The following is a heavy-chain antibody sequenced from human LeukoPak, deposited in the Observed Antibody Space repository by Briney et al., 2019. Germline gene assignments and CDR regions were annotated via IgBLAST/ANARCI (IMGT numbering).Heavy chain of an antibody. CDR1: RYTFTSYY. Sequence: ASVKVSCTASRYTFTSYYMHWVRQAPGQGLEWMGIINPSGGSTSYAQKFQGRVTMTRDTSTSTVYMELSSLRSEDTAVYYCARDASYCSGGSCYSPEYFQHWGQGTLVTVSS. CDR2: INPSGGST. J-gene: IGHJ1*01. CDR3: ARDASYCSGGSCYSPEYFQH. D-gene: IGHD2-15*01. V-gene: IGHV1-46*01.